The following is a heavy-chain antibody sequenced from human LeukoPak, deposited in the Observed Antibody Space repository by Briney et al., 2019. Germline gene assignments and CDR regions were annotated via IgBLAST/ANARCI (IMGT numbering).Heavy chain of an antibody. CDR1: GGSISNSYY. CDR2: IYYSGST. D-gene: IGHD3-10*01. CDR3: ARAHSAMVRGVIRPPDY. V-gene: IGHV4-39*07. J-gene: IGHJ4*02. Sequence: PSGTLSLTCTVSGGSISNSYYWGWIRQPPGKGLEWIGSIYYSGSTYYHPSLKSRVTISVDTSTNQFSLKLSSVTAADTAVYYCARAHSAMVRGVIRPPDYWGQGTLVTVSS.